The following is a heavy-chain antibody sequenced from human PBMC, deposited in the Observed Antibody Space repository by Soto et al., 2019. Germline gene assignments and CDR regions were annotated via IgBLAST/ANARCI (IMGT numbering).Heavy chain of an antibody. D-gene: IGHD3-10*01. J-gene: IGHJ3*02. CDR2: TNPNSGGT. V-gene: IGHV1-2*02. CDR1: GYTFTGYY. CDR3: ARRILWFGELLERDAFDI. Sequence: ASVKVSCKASGYTFTGYYMHWVRQAPGQGLEWMGWTNPNSGGTNYAQKFQGRVTMTRDTSISTAYMELSRLRSDDTAVYYCARRILWFGELLERDAFDIWGQGTMVTVSS.